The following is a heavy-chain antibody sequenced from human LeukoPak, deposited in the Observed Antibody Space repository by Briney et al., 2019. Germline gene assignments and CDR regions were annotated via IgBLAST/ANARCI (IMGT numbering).Heavy chain of an antibody. CDR1: GFTFSSYS. Sequence: GRSLRLSCAASGFTFSSYSMNWVRQAPGKGLEWVSSISSSSSYIYYADSVKGRFTISRDNAKNSLYLQMNSLRAEDTAVYYSAKERDYGDYDFDYWGQGTLVTVSS. CDR3: AKERDYGDYDFDY. D-gene: IGHD4-17*01. V-gene: IGHV3-21*01. J-gene: IGHJ4*02. CDR2: ISSSSSYI.